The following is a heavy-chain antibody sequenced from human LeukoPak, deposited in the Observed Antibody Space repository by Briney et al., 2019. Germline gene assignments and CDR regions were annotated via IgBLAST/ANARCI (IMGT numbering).Heavy chain of an antibody. V-gene: IGHV3-53*04. CDR2: IYADGYT. CDR1: GIIVSNDY. CDR3: ARDRRGEKDFDV. Sequence: GGSLRLSCAASGIIVSNDYMSWVRQAPGKGLEWVSAIYADGYTRDAASVKGRFSISRHNSKNTVYLQMDNLRPEDTAVYYCARDRRGEKDFDVWGPGTMVTVSS. J-gene: IGHJ3*01.